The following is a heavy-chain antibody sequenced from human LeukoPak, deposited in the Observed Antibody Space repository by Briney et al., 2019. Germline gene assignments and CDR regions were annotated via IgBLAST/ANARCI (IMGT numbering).Heavy chain of an antibody. D-gene: IGHD3-3*01. Sequence: SVKVSCKASGGTFSSYTISWVRQAPGQGLEGVGRIIPILGIANYAQKFQGRVTITADKSTSTAYMELSSLRSEDTAVYYCARYDFWSGYYFDYWGQGTLVTVPS. J-gene: IGHJ4*02. CDR3: ARYDFWSGYYFDY. CDR2: IIPILGIA. CDR1: GGTFSSYT. V-gene: IGHV1-69*02.